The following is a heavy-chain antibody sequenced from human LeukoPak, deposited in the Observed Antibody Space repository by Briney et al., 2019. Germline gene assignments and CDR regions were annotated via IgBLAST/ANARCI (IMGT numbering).Heavy chain of an antibody. V-gene: IGHV3-43*02. D-gene: IGHD6-13*01. CDR3: AKDVRYSRTSGLNY. Sequence: PGGALRLSCAAPGFTFKNYVMHWVRQVPGKALEWVSFISGDGSTTYYAYSVKGRFTIYRDNSKTSLYLKVNSLRTEDTALYYCAKDVRYSRTSGLNYWGQGTLVTVSS. J-gene: IGHJ4*02. CDR1: GFTFKNYV. CDR2: ISGDGSTT.